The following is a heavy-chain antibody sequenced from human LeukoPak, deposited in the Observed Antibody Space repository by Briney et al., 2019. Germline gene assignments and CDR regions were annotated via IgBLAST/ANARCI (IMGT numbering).Heavy chain of an antibody. V-gene: IGHV1-69*04. Sequence: RASVKVSCKASGGTFSSYAISWVRQAPGQGLEWMGRIIPILGIANYAQKFQGRVTITADKSTSTAYMELSSLRSEDTAVYYCARGGTTVPDFDYWGQGTLVTVSS. CDR3: ARGGTTVPDFDY. J-gene: IGHJ4*02. CDR1: GGTFSSYA. CDR2: IIPILGIA. D-gene: IGHD4-17*01.